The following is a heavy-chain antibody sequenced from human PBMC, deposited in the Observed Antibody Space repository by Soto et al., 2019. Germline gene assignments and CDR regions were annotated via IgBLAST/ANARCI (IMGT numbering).Heavy chain of an antibody. Sequence: SETLSLTCAVYGGSFSGYYWSWIRQPPGKGLEWIGEINHSGNTNYNPSLKSRVTISVDTSKNQFSLKLSSVTAADTAVYYCASFPYSSSFDYWGQGTLVTVSS. CDR2: INHSGNT. J-gene: IGHJ4*02. CDR3: ASFPYSSSFDY. D-gene: IGHD6-6*01. CDR1: GGSFSGYY. V-gene: IGHV4-34*01.